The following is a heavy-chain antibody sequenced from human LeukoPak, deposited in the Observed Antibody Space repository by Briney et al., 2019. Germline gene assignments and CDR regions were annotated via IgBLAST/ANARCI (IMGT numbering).Heavy chain of an antibody. CDR2: IIPIFGTA. V-gene: IGHV1-69*05. CDR3: ARDFDRHWLGMGVSAFDI. D-gene: IGHD3-9*01. Sequence: SVKVSCKASGGTFSSYAISWVRQAPGQGLEWMGGIIPIFGTANYAQKFQGRVTITTDESTSTAYMELSSLRSEDTAVYYCARDFDRHWLGMGVSAFDIWGQGTMVTVSS. CDR1: GGTFSSYA. J-gene: IGHJ3*02.